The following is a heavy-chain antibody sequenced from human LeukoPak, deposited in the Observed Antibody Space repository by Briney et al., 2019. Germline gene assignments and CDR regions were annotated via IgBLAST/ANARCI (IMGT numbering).Heavy chain of an antibody. D-gene: IGHD3-10*01. Sequence: SETLSLTCAVYGGSFSGYYWSWIRQPPGKGLEWIGGINHSGSTNYNPSLKSRVTISVDTSKNQFSLKLSSVTAADTAVYYCARGEDYYGSGSPFDYWGQGTLVTVSS. V-gene: IGHV4-34*01. CDR1: GGSFSGYY. CDR2: INHSGST. J-gene: IGHJ4*02. CDR3: ARGEDYYGSGSPFDY.